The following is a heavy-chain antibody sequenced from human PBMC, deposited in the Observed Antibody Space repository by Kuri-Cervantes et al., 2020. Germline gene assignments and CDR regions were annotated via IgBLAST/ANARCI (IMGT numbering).Heavy chain of an antibody. CDR1: SDSITNFY. Sequence: SETLSLTCTVSSDSITNFYFNWTRQAPGKGLEWIGYIYDTGATNYNPSLKSRVTMSVDTSKNQFSLKMSSVTAADTAVYYCARDIQMATIGALGYWGQGILVTVSS. CDR2: IYDTGAT. J-gene: IGHJ4*02. V-gene: IGHV4-59*01. D-gene: IGHD5-24*01. CDR3: ARDIQMATIGALGY.